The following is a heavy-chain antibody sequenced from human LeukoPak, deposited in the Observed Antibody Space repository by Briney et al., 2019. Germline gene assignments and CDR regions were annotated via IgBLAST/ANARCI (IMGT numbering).Heavy chain of an antibody. Sequence: ASVKVSCKASGYTFTGYYMHWVRQAPGQGLEWMGWINPNSGGTNYAQKFQGRVTMTRDTSISTAYMELSRLRSDDTAVYYCAREMEPPQDSYYYYYYYMDVWGKGTTVTVSS. CDR1: GYTFTGYY. CDR3: AREMEPPQDSYYYYYYYMDV. J-gene: IGHJ6*03. V-gene: IGHV1-2*02. CDR2: INPNSGGT. D-gene: IGHD1-26*01.